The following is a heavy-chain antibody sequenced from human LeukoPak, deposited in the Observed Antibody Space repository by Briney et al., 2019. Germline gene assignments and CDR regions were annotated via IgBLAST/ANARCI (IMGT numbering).Heavy chain of an antibody. V-gene: IGHV3-53*01. D-gene: IGHD2-2*01. CDR2: IYSGGST. CDR3: AKVLGIVVVPAAIGLDY. CDR1: GFTVSSNY. J-gene: IGHJ4*02. Sequence: GGSLRPSCAASGFTVSSNYMSWVRQAPGKGLEWVSVIYSGGSTNYADSVKGRFTVSRDNSKNTLYLQMNSLRAEDTAVYYCAKVLGIVVVPAAIGLDYWGQGTLVTVSS.